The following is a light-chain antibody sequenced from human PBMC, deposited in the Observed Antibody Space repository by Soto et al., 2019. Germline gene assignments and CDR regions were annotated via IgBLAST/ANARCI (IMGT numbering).Light chain of an antibody. J-gene: IGKJ5*01. CDR2: DAS. CDR3: QQYNSQIT. Sequence: DIQMTQSPSTLSASVGDRVTITCRASQSISGWLAWYQQKPGKAPKLLIYDASRLQSGVPSRFSGSGSGTEFTLTISSLQPDDFATYYCQQYNSQITFGRGTRLEIK. CDR1: QSISGW. V-gene: IGKV1-5*01.